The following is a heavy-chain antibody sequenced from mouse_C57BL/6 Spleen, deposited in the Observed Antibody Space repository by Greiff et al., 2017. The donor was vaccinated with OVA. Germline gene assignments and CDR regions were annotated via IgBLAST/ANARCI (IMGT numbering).Heavy chain of an antibody. Sequence: EVKLVESGGGLVKPGGSLKLSCAASGFTFSDYGMHWVRQAPEKGLEWVAYISSGSSTIYYADPVKGRFTISRANAKNTLFLQMTSLRSEDTAMYYCARPLITTVVAPFDYWGQGTTLTVSS. D-gene: IGHD1-1*01. CDR3: ARPLITTVVAPFDY. J-gene: IGHJ2*01. CDR2: ISSGSSTI. V-gene: IGHV5-17*01. CDR1: GFTFSDYG.